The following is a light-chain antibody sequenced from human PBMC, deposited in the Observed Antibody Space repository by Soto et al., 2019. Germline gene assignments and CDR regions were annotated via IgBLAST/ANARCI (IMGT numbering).Light chain of an antibody. CDR1: QSVSSY. CDR3: QQRSNWPGYT. Sequence: EIVLTQSPATLSLSPGERATLSCRASQSVSSYLAWYQQKPGQAPRLLIYDASNRATGIPARFSGSGSGTDFTLSISSLEPEDFTVYYCQQRSNWPGYTSGHGTKLEIK. CDR2: DAS. V-gene: IGKV3-11*01. J-gene: IGKJ2*01.